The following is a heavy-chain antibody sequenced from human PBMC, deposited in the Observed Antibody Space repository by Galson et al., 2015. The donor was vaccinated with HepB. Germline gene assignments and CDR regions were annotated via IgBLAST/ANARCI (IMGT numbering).Heavy chain of an antibody. CDR2: ISRGGNTR. Sequence: SLRLSCAPSGFSFSSFWMNWVRQVPGKGLLWVSRISRGGNTRNYADSVGGRFTIPRDNANNELYSEMNSLRAEDTAVNYCARGASYYDWTGYPDEKYCGMDVWGQGTTVIVSS. J-gene: IGHJ6*02. CDR1: GFSFSSFW. V-gene: IGHV3-74*01. CDR3: ARGASYYDWTGYPDEKYCGMDV. D-gene: IGHD3/OR15-3a*01.